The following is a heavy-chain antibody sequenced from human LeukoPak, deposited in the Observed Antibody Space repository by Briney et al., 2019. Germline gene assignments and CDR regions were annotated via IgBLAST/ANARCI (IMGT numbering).Heavy chain of an antibody. CDR2: IYYSGST. CDR1: GGSISSYY. CDR3: ARGTMTSDY. J-gene: IGHJ4*02. V-gene: IGHV4-59*01. Sequence: PSEALSLTCTVSGGSISSYYWSWTRQPPGKGLEWIGYIYYSGSTNYNPSLKSRVTISVDTSKNQFSLKLSSVTAADTAVYYCARGTMTSDYWGQGTLVTVSS. D-gene: IGHD3-22*01.